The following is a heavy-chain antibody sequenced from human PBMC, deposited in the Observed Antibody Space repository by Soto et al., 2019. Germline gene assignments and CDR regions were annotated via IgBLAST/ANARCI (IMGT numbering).Heavy chain of an antibody. CDR1: GFTFADYA. CDR2: INADGSEK. Sequence: VQMVESGGGVVHPGGSLRLSCAVSGFTFADYAVHWVRQSAGKGLEWVSFINADGSEKYYADSVRDRFTISRDNSKDSFYLQMNSLRLEDTAMYYCAKAKFYYDSSPYDSWGQGTLVTVSS. CDR3: AKAKFYYDSSPYDS. J-gene: IGHJ4*02. D-gene: IGHD3-22*01. V-gene: IGHV3-43*02.